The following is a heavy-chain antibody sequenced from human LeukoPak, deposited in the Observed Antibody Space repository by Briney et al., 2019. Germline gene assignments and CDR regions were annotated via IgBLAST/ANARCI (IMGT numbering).Heavy chain of an antibody. CDR1: GGSISSYY. CDR2: IYYSGST. J-gene: IGHJ4*02. Sequence: SETLSLTCTVSGGSISSYYWSWIRQPPGKGLEWIGYIYYSGSTYYNPSLKSRVTISVDTSKNQFSLKLSSVTAADTAVYYCARVWGYSYGYDYWGQGTLVTVSS. D-gene: IGHD5-18*01. V-gene: IGHV4-59*12. CDR3: ARVWGYSYGYDY.